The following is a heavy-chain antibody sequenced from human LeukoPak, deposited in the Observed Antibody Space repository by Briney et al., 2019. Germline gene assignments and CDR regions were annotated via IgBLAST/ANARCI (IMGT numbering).Heavy chain of an antibody. V-gene: IGHV3-21*01. CDR2: ISSSSSYI. D-gene: IGHD5-18*01. Sequence: GGSLRLSCAASGFTFSSYSMNWVRQAPGKGLEWVSSISSSSSYIYYADPVKGRFTISRDNAKNSLYLQMNSLRAEDTAVYYCARVFTHSSGYSYGPNFDYWGQGTLVTVSS. J-gene: IGHJ4*02. CDR1: GFTFSSYS. CDR3: ARVFTHSSGYSYGPNFDY.